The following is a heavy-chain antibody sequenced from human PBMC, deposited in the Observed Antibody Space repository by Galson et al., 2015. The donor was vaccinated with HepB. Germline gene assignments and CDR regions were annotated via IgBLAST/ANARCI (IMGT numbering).Heavy chain of an antibody. CDR2: IRYDGSNK. CDR3: AKDSDSSGWYSDYFDY. Sequence: SLRLSCAASGFTFSSYGMHWVRQAPGKGLEWVAFIRYDGSNKYYADSVKGRFTISRDNSKNTLYLQMNSLRAEDTAVYYCAKDSDSSGWYSDYFDYWGQGTLVTVSS. J-gene: IGHJ4*02. D-gene: IGHD6-19*01. CDR1: GFTFSSYG. V-gene: IGHV3-30*02.